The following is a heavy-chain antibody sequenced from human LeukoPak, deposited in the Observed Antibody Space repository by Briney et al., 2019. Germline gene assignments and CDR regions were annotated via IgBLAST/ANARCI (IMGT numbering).Heavy chain of an antibody. Sequence: ASVKVSCKASGGTFSSYAISWVRQAPGQGLEWMGGIIPIFGTANYAQKFQGRVTITADESTSTAYMELSSLRSEDTAVYYCARASDRAQNYDFWSGYFSRFDYGGQGTLVTVSS. CDR3: ARASDRAQNYDFWSGYFSRFDY. CDR2: IIPIFGTA. D-gene: IGHD3-3*01. V-gene: IGHV1-69*13. CDR1: GGTFSSYA. J-gene: IGHJ4*02.